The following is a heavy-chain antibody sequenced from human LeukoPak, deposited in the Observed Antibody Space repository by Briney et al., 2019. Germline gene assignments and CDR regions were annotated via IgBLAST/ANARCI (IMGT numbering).Heavy chain of an antibody. CDR1: GFTFSSYA. D-gene: IGHD3-22*01. J-gene: IGHJ4*02. Sequence: GGSLRLSCAASGFTFSSYAMSWVRQAPGKGLEWVSAISGSGSSTYYADSVKGRFTISRDNSKNTLYLQMNSLRAEDTAVYYCARWRWLLRLYYFDYWGQGTLVTVSS. CDR2: ISGSGSST. CDR3: ARWRWLLRLYYFDY. V-gene: IGHV3-23*01.